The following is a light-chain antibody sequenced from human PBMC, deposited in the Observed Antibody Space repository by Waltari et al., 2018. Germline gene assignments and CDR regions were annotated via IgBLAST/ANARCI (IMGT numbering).Light chain of an antibody. Sequence: AIRMTQSPSSFSASTGDRITITCRASQGISSYLAVSQQKPGKAPKLLIYAASTLQSGVPARFSGSVSGREFTLTLSCLQSEDVATYYCQQYYSYAPWTFGQGTKVEI. CDR3: QQYYSYAPWT. CDR2: AAS. V-gene: IGKV1-8*01. CDR1: QGISSY. J-gene: IGKJ1*01.